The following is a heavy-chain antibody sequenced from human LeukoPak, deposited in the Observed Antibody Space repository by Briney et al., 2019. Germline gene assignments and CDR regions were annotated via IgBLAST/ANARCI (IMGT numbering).Heavy chain of an antibody. V-gene: IGHV3-7*01. D-gene: IGHD2-15*01. Sequence: PGGSLRLSCAASGFTFSSYWMSWVRQAPGKGLEWVANIKQDGSEKYYVDSVKGRFTISRDNAKNSLYLQMNSLRAEDTAVYYCARDREVADGYYYGMDVWGQGTTVTVSS. CDR1: GFTFSSYW. J-gene: IGHJ6*02. CDR3: ARDREVADGYYYGMDV. CDR2: IKQDGSEK.